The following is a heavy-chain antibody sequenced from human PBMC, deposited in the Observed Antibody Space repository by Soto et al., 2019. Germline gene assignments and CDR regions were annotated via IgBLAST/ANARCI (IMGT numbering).Heavy chain of an antibody. CDR2: IDPSDSNT. D-gene: IGHD5-18*01. Sequence: PGESLKICCKGSGYSFTTYWISWVRQVPGKGLEWMGRIDPSDSNTNYSPSFQGHVTISADKSISTAYLQWSSLKASDTAMYYCARLSGNTAMITLLDYYYHYGMDVWGQGTTVTVSS. J-gene: IGHJ6*02. CDR3: ARLSGNTAMITLLDYYYHYGMDV. CDR1: GYSFTTYW. V-gene: IGHV5-10-1*01.